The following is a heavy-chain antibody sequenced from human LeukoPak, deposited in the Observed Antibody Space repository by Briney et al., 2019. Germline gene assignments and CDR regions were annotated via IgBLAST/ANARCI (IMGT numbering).Heavy chain of an antibody. CDR2: ISYSGST. CDR1: GCSITTYY. D-gene: IGHD5/OR15-5a*01. V-gene: IGHV4-59*01. Sequence: SETLSLNCSVSGCSITTYYWIWIRQPPGQGLEWMGSISYSGSTNYNPSLNSRVTVSMDTSKNRFSLKLSSLTAADTAVYYCARGGSRSYTSSTLDYWGQGTLVTVAS. J-gene: IGHJ4*02. CDR3: ARGGSRSYTSSTLDY.